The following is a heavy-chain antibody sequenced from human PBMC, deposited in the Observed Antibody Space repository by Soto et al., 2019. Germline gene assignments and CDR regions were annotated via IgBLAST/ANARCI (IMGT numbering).Heavy chain of an antibody. V-gene: IGHV3-9*01. D-gene: IGHD2-15*01. CDR2: ISWNSGSI. CDR3: AKDILGVVVAATYNAFDI. CDR1: GFTFDDYA. J-gene: IGHJ3*02. Sequence: EVQLVESGGGLVQPGRSLRLSCAASGFTFDDYAMHWVRQAPGKGLEWVSGISWNSGSIGYADSVKGRFTISRDNAKNSLYLQMSSLRAEDTALYYCAKDILGVVVAATYNAFDIWGQGTMVTVSS.